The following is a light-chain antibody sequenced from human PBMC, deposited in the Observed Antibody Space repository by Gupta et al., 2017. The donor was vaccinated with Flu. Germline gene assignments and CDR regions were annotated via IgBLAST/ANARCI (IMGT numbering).Light chain of an antibody. CDR3: SSYTNSSTFHWV. CDR2: VVN. V-gene: IGLV2-14*01. Sequence: TITCTGTSSDVGGYNNFSWYQQHPGKAPNLMIYVVNNRPSGVANRFSGSKSGNTAALTITGLQAEDEADYYCSSYTNSSTFHWVFGGGTKLTVL. CDR1: SSDVGGYNN. J-gene: IGLJ3*02.